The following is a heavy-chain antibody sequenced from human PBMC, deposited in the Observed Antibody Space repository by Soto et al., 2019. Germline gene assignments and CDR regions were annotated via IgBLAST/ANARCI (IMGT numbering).Heavy chain of an antibody. V-gene: IGHV3-23*01. CDR3: AKVGCSGGSCYWDFDY. CDR1: GFTFSSYA. D-gene: IGHD2-15*01. J-gene: IGHJ4*02. Sequence: EVQLLESGGGLVQPGGSLRLSCAASGFTFSSYAMSWVRQAPGKGLEWVSAISGSGGSTYYADSVKGRFTISRDNSKNTLYLQMNGLRAEDTAVYYCAKVGCSGGSCYWDFDYWGQGTLVTVSS. CDR2: ISGSGGST.